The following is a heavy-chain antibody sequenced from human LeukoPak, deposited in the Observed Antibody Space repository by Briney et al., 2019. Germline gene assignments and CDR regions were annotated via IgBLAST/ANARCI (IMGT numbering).Heavy chain of an antibody. J-gene: IGHJ4*02. Sequence: SETLSLTCTVSGYSISSGYYWSWIRQPPGKGLEWIGIIHHSGVTYYNPSLMSRITMSVDTSKNQFSLKLSSMTAAGTAVYYCARYTAGTSGYSFDSWGQGTLVTASS. D-gene: IGHD3-22*01. CDR2: IHHSGVT. V-gene: IGHV4-38-2*02. CDR1: GYSISSGYY. CDR3: ARYTAGTSGYSFDS.